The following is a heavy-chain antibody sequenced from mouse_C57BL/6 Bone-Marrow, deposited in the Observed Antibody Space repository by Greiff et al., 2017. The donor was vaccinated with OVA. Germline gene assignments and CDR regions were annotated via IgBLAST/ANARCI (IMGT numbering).Heavy chain of an antibody. CDR2: IDPENGDT. D-gene: IGHD2-4*01. J-gene: IGHJ3*01. Sequence: VQLKESGAELVRPGASVKLSCTASGFNIKDDYMHWVKQRPEQGLEWIGWIDPENGDTEYASKFQGKATITADTSSNTAYLQLSSLTSEDTAVYYCTTWDYDWFAYWGQGTLVTVSA. CDR1: GFNIKDDY. V-gene: IGHV14-4*01. CDR3: TTWDYDWFAY.